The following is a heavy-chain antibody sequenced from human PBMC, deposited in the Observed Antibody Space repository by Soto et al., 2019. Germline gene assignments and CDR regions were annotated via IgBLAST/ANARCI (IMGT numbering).Heavy chain of an antibody. D-gene: IGHD2-15*01. CDR1: GFSVSSSH. CDR3: AKETYSGPLDY. Sequence: GGSLRLSCAASGFSVSSSHMIWVRQAPGKGLEWVSAISGSGGSTYYADSVKGRFTISRDNSKNTLYLQMNSLRAEDTAVYYCAKETYSGPLDYWGQGTLVTVSS. V-gene: IGHV3-23*01. J-gene: IGHJ4*02. CDR2: ISGSGGST.